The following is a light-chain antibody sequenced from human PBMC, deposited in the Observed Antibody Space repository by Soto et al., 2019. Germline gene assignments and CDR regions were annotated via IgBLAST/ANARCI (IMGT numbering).Light chain of an antibody. J-gene: IGLJ3*02. CDR2: NND. CDR3: AAWDGSPHGWV. CDR1: NSNIGSNT. V-gene: IGLV1-44*01. Sequence: QSVLTQAPSASGTPGQRVTISCSGSNSNIGSNTVSWYQQVPGTAPKVLIYNNDQRPSGVPDRLSGSKSGTSASLAIGGLQSEDEADYYCAAWDGSPHGWVFGGGTKLTVL.